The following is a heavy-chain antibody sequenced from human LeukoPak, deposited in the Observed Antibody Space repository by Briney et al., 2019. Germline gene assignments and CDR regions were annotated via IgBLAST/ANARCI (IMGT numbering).Heavy chain of an antibody. CDR1: GYTFNTYG. J-gene: IGHJ4*02. CDR2: ISGYNGKT. V-gene: IGHV1-18*01. Sequence: ASVKVSCKASGYTFNTYGITWVRQAPGQGLEWMGWISGYNGKTKYAQKLQDRVTMTTDTSTTTAYMELRSLTSDDTAVYYCARGERTSCDYWGQGILVTVSS. D-gene: IGHD1-26*01. CDR3: ARGERTSCDY.